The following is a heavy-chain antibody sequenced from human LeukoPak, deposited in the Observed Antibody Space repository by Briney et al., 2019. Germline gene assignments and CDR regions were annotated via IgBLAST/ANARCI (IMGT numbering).Heavy chain of an antibody. CDR2: INHSGST. V-gene: IGHV4-34*01. CDR1: GGSFSGYY. CDR3: ARGVYGGNEVDY. J-gene: IGHJ4*02. D-gene: IGHD4-23*01. Sequence: SETLSLTCAVYGGSFSGYYWSWIRQPPGKGLEWIGEINHSGSTNYNPSLKSRVTISVDTSKNQFSLKLSSVTAADTAVYYCARGVYGGNEVDYWGQGTLVTDSS.